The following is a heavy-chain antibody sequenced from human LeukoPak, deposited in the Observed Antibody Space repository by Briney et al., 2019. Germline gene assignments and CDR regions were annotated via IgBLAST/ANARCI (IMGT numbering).Heavy chain of an antibody. D-gene: IGHD1-26*01. CDR2: IYYSGSP. CDR1: GGSIRSYD. CDR3: ARALYSGSYDNAFDI. Sequence: PSETLSLTCTVSGGSIRSYDWSGIRQPPGKGLVGIGYIYYSGSPNYNPSLKSRVTISVDTSKNQFSLKLSSVTAADTAVYYCARALYSGSYDNAFDIWGQGTMVTVSS. V-gene: IGHV4-59*01. J-gene: IGHJ3*02.